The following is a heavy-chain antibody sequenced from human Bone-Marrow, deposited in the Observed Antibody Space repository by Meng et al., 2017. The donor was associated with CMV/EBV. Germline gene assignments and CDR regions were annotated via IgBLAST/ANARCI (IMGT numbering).Heavy chain of an antibody. Sequence: RLVKSGVEVKTPAASVRVACNASGYTFTGYYMHWVRQAPGQGLEWMGWINPNSGGTNYAQKFQGRVTMTRDTSISTAYMELSRLRSDDTAVYYCARGVIAARLRTVFDPWGQGTLVTVSS. CDR3: ARGVIAARLRTVFDP. D-gene: IGHD6-6*01. CDR1: GYTFTGYY. J-gene: IGHJ5*02. CDR2: INPNSGGT. V-gene: IGHV1-2*02.